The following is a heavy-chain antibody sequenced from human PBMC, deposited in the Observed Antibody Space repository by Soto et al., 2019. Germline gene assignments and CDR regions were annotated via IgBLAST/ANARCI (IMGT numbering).Heavy chain of an antibody. V-gene: IGHV1-8*01. D-gene: IGHD6-19*01. J-gene: IGHJ6*02. Sequence: QVQLVQSGAEVKKPGASVKVSCKASGYTFTSYDINWVRQATGQGLEWLGWMNPNSGNTGYAQKFQGRVTMTRNTSISTAYMELSSLRSEDTAVYYCARAQWLVYYYYGMDVWGQGTTVTGSS. CDR3: ARAQWLVYYYYGMDV. CDR2: MNPNSGNT. CDR1: GYTFTSYD.